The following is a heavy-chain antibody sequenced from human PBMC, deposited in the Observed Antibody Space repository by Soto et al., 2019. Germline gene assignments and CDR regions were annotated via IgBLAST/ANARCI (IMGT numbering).Heavy chain of an antibody. V-gene: IGHV3-30*18. D-gene: IGHD3-10*01. CDR1: GFTFSTYG. CDR3: AKDEVRTPSLYAMGV. J-gene: IGHJ6*02. CDR2: ISYDGSNR. Sequence: GGSLRLSCAASGFTFSTYGMHWVRQAPGKGLEWVALISYDGSNRNSADSVKGRFTISRDNSKNTLYLQMNSLRVEDTAVYYCAKDEVRTPSLYAMGVWGQGTTVTVSS.